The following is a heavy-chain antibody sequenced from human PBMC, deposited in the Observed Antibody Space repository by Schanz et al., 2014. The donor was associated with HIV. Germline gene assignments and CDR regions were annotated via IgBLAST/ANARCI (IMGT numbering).Heavy chain of an antibody. D-gene: IGHD3-22*01. V-gene: IGHV3-30*03. CDR1: GFTFSSYG. CDR2: ISYDGSNK. J-gene: IGHJ2*01. CDR3: ARVVVVVADGDWYFDL. Sequence: QVQLVESGGGVVQPGRSLRLSCAASGFTFSSYGMHWVRQAPGKGLEWVAVISYDGSNKYYADSVKGRFTISRDNSKNTLYLQMNNLRDEDTAVYYCARVVVVVADGDWYFDLWGRGTLVTVSS.